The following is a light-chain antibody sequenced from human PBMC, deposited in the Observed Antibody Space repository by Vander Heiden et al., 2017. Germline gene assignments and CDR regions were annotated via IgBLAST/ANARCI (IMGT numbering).Light chain of an antibody. Sequence: DIQSPQSPSTLSASVGDRVTITCRASQSISSWLAWYQQKPGKAPKLLIYKASSLESGVPSRFSGSGYGTEFTLTISSRQPDDFATYYCQQYNSYSQGTFGGGTKVEIK. J-gene: IGKJ4*01. CDR1: QSISSW. CDR3: QQYNSYSQGT. V-gene: IGKV1-5*03. CDR2: KAS.